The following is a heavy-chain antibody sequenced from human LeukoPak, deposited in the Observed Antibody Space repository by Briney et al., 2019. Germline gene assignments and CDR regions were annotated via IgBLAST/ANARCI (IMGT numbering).Heavy chain of an antibody. Sequence: GGSLRLSCAASGFTVSSNYMSWVRQAPGKGLEWVSLIYSGGSTYYADSVKGRFTISRDNSKNTLYLQMNSLRAEDTAVYYCARDRPTEYYYDSSGYSPDYWGQGTLVTVSS. J-gene: IGHJ4*02. D-gene: IGHD3-22*01. CDR2: IYSGGST. V-gene: IGHV3-53*01. CDR1: GFTVSSNY. CDR3: ARDRPTEYYYDSSGYSPDY.